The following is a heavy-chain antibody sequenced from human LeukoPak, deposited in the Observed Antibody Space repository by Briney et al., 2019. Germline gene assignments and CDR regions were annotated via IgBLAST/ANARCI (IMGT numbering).Heavy chain of an antibody. CDR3: ATPLDYYDRSDSHQGGD. Sequence: GGSLRLSYVASGFTFGKYWMSWVRQAPGKGLEWVANIKLDGSEKNYVDSVKGRFTISRDNAKNSLYLQMNSLRAEDTAVYYCATPLDYYDRSDSHQGGDWGQGTLVTVSP. CDR2: IKLDGSEK. D-gene: IGHD3-22*01. CDR1: GFTFGKYW. J-gene: IGHJ4*02. V-gene: IGHV3-7*03.